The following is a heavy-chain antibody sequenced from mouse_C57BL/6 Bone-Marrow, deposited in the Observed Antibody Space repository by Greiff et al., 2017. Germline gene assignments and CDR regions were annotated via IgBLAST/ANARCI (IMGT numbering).Heavy chain of an antibody. J-gene: IGHJ2*01. CDR3: ARPSYYSLFVY. Sequence: QVQLQQPGAELVKPGASVKMSCKASGYTFTSYWLTWVKQRPGQGLEWIGDIYPGSGSTNYNEKFKSKATLPVDTSSSTAYMQLSSLTSEDSAVYYCARPSYYSLFVYWGQGTTLTVSS. V-gene: IGHV1-55*01. CDR2: IYPGSGST. D-gene: IGHD1-1*01. CDR1: GYTFTSYW.